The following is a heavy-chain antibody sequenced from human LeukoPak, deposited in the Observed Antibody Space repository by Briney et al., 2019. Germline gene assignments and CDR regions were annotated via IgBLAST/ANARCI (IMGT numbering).Heavy chain of an antibody. J-gene: IGHJ3*02. Sequence: GSSVKVSCKASGGTFSSYAISWVRRAPGQGLEWMGGIIPIFGTANYAQKFQGRVTITTDESTSTAYMELSSLRSEDTAVYYCARDSGTPYDYDAFDIWGQGTMVTVSS. CDR2: IIPIFGTA. CDR3: ARDSGTPYDYDAFDI. CDR1: GGTFSSYA. D-gene: IGHD5-12*01. V-gene: IGHV1-69*05.